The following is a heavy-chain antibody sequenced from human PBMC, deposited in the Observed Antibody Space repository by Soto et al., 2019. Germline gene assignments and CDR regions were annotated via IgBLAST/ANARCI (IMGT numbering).Heavy chain of an antibody. CDR1: GGTCTSYT. CDR3: ARDLLTVAVGYSGYYCPANRYYEIDY. CDR2: IIPILGIA. V-gene: IGHV1-69*08. D-gene: IGHD5-12*01. Sequence: QVQLVQSGAEVKKPGSSVKVSCKASGGTCTSYTISWVRQAAGPGLEWMGRIIPILGIANYAQKFQGRVTITADKSTSTGYLERSSLRSEYMAVEYCARDLLTVAVGYSGYYCPANRYYEIDYWGQGTLVTVSS. J-gene: IGHJ4*02.